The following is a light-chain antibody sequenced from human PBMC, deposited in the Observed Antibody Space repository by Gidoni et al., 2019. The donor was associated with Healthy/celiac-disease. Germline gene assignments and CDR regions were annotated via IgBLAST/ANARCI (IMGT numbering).Light chain of an antibody. V-gene: IGKV1-39*01. CDR2: AAS. Sequence: DIQMTQSPSSLSASVGDRVTITCRASQSISSYFNWYQQKPGKAPKLLIYAASSLQSGVPSRFSGSGSGTDFTLTISSLQPENFATYYCQQSYSTPSFGPGTKVEIK. CDR1: QSISSY. CDR3: QQSYSTPS. J-gene: IGKJ3*01.